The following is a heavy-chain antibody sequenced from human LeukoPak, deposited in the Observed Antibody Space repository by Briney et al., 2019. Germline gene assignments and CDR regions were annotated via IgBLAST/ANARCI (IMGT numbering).Heavy chain of an antibody. CDR3: ARKGIGSSRYQNMDV. Sequence: GGALRLSCAASGFTFSSYAMSWVRQAPGKGPEWVSTVSIDGGRTYYADSVKGRFTVSRDTSKNTLYLQMNSLRAEDTAVYYCARKGIGSSRYQNMDVWGKGTTVTVSS. V-gene: IGHV3-23*01. CDR2: VSIDGGRT. D-gene: IGHD6-25*01. J-gene: IGHJ6*03. CDR1: GFTFSSYA.